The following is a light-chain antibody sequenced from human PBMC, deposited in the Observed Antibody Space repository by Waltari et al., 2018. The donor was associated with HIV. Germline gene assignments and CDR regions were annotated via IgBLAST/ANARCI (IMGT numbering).Light chain of an antibody. CDR3: SSYTSSSTRV. CDR2: EVS. J-gene: IGLJ3*02. V-gene: IGLV2-14*01. CDR1: SSDGGGYNS. Sequence: QSALTQPASVSGSPGQSITISCTGTSSDGGGYNSVSWYQQHPGKAPKLMIYEVSNRPSGFSNRFSGSKSGNTASLTISVLQAEDEADYYCSSYTSSSTRVFGGGTNLSVL.